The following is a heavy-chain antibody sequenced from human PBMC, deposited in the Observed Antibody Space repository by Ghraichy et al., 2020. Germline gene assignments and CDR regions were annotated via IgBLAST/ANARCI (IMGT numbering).Heavy chain of an antibody. CDR2: IKEDGSEK. D-gene: IGHD3-10*01. V-gene: IGHV3-7*03. Sequence: GGSLRLSCAASGFTFSSYWMSWVRQAPGKGLEWVANIKEDGSEKYYVDSVKGRFTISRDNAKTSLYLQMNSLRAEDTAVYYCARRRGTLYGSGSLDCWGQGTLVTVSS. J-gene: IGHJ4*02. CDR1: GFTFSSYW. CDR3: ARRRGTLYGSGSLDC.